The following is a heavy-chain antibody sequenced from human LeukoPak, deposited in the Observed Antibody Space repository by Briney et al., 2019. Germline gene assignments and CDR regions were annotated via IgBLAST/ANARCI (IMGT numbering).Heavy chain of an antibody. CDR1: GGTFSSYA. CDR2: ISAYNGNT. Sequence: ASVKVSCKASGGTFSSYAISWVRQAPGQGLEWMGWISAYNGNTNYAQKLQGRVTMTTDTSTSTAYMELRSLRSDDTAVYYCAREDGGNSGGYYGMDVWGQGTTVTVSS. CDR3: AREDGGNSGGYYGMDV. D-gene: IGHD4-23*01. V-gene: IGHV1-18*01. J-gene: IGHJ6*02.